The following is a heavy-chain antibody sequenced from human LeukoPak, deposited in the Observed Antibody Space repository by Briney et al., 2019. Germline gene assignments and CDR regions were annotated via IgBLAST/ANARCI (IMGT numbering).Heavy chain of an antibody. J-gene: IGHJ4*02. CDR1: GGSISSYY. CDR3: ARATYYYDSSGYYPLDY. CDR2: IYYSGST. V-gene: IGHV4-59*01. D-gene: IGHD3-22*01. Sequence: SETLSLTCTVSGGSISSYYWSWIRQPPGKGLEWIGYIYYSGSTNYNPSLKSRVTISVDTSKNQFSLKLSPVTAADTAVYYCARATYYYDSSGYYPLDYWGQGTLVTVSS.